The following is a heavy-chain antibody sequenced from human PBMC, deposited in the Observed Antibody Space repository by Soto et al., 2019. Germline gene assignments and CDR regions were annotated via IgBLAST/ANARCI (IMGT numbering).Heavy chain of an antibody. CDR3: ARVKRRYNYGPFDY. CDR1: RFTFSGYA. D-gene: IGHD5-18*01. CDR2: ISYDGRNE. J-gene: IGHJ4*02. V-gene: IGHV3-30*04. Sequence: PGGSLRLSCAASRFTFSGYAMHWVRQAPGKGLEWVALISYDGRNEYYGDSVKGRFTLSRDNSDNTLYLRMNSLGVEDTAVYYCARVKRRYNYGPFDYWCPGTLLTVFS.